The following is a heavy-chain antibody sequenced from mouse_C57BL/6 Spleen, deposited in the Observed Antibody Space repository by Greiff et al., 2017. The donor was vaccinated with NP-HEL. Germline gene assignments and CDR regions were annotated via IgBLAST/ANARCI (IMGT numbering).Heavy chain of an antibody. Sequence: VKLVESGAELARPGASVKLSCKASGYTFTSYGISWVKQRTGQGLEWIGEIYPRSGNTYYNEKFKGKATLTADKSSSTAYMELRSLTSEDSAVYFCARWGDYDASSFAYWGQGTLVTVSA. CDR2: IYPRSGNT. CDR1: GYTFTSYG. V-gene: IGHV1-81*01. CDR3: ARWGDYDASSFAY. D-gene: IGHD2-4*01. J-gene: IGHJ3*01.